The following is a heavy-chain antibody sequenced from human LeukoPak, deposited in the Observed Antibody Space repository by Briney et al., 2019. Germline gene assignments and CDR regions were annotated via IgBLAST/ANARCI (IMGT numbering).Heavy chain of an antibody. J-gene: IGHJ4*02. CDR3: ARVPQANYDSSGYYGYYFDY. CDR2: INPNSGGT. Sequence: ASVKVSCKASGYTFTSYDINWVRQATGQGLEWMGWINPNSGGTNYAQKFQGRVTMTRDTSISTAYMELSRLRSDDTAVYYCARVPQANYDSSGYYGYYFDYWGQGTLVTVSS. CDR1: GYTFTSYD. D-gene: IGHD3-22*01. V-gene: IGHV1-2*02.